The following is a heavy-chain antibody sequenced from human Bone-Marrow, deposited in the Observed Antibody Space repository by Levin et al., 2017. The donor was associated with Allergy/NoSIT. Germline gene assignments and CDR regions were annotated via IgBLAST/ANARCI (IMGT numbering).Heavy chain of an antibody. D-gene: IGHD2/OR15-2a*01. J-gene: IGHJ4*02. CDR2: IIPIFGTT. Sequence: SVKVSCKASGGTFTSYAISWVRQAPGQGPEWMGGIIPIFGTTNYAQKFQGRVTITADESTSTAYMDLSSLRSEDTAVYYCARVSVSGNKTEDHWGQGTRVTVSS. CDR3: ARVSVSGNKTEDH. CDR1: GGTFTSYA. V-gene: IGHV1-69*13.